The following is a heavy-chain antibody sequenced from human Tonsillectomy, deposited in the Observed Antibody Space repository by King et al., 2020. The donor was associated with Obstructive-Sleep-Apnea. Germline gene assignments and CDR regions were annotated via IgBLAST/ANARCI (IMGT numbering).Heavy chain of an antibody. D-gene: IGHD5-18*01. CDR2: IDDSGYT. V-gene: IGHV4-59*08. CDR1: GGSIGSYY. Sequence: VQLQESGPGLVKPSETLSLTCTVSGGSIGSYYWNWIRQPPGRGLDWIGYIDDSGYTNYNPSLKSRVTISIDTSMNQFSLRLSSVTAADTAVYSCSRMVAARVNYFDYWGQGTLVTVSS. J-gene: IGHJ4*02. CDR3: SRMVAARVNYFDY.